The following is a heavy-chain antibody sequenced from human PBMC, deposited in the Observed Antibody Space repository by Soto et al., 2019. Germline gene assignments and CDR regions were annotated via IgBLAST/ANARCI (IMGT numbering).Heavy chain of an antibody. J-gene: IGHJ4*02. Sequence: QVQLQESGPGLVKPSETLSLTCAVSGDSISGSQWWSWVRLPPGKGLEWIGEISHTGTTNYNPSLKSRVTMSVDKPKNQFSLNLTSVTAADPAVYYCARVISSRDDYFDYCGQGTVVTVSP. D-gene: IGHD2-2*01. CDR2: ISHTGTT. CDR3: ARVISSRDDYFDY. CDR1: GDSISGSQW. V-gene: IGHV4-4*02.